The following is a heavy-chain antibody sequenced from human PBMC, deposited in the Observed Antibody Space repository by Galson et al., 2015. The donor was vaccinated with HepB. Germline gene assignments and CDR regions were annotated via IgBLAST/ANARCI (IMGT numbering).Heavy chain of an antibody. CDR3: ARSLCTSTSCPWDP. J-gene: IGHJ5*02. V-gene: IGHV3-33*01. D-gene: IGHD2-2*01. Sequence: SLRLSCAASGFTFGSYGMHWVRQAPGKGLEWVAVIWSDGRNKYYGDSVKGRFTISRDNPKNTLYLQMNSLRGEDTAVYYCARSLCTSTSCPWDPWGQGTLVTVSS. CDR2: IWSDGRNK. CDR1: GFTFGSYG.